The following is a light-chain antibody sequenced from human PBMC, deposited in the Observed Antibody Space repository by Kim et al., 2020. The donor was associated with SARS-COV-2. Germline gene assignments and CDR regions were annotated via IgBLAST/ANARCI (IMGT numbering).Light chain of an antibody. CDR2: DAS. J-gene: IGKJ4*01. Sequence: YPGERATLSCRARQSVSSYLAWYQQKPGQAPRLLIYDASNRATGIPARFSGSGSGTDFTVTISSLEPEDFAVYYCQQRSNWPKLTFGGGTKVDIK. CDR3: QQRSNWPKLT. CDR1: QSVSSY. V-gene: IGKV3-11*01.